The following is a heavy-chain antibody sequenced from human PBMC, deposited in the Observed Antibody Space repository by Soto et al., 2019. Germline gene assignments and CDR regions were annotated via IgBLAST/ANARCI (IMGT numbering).Heavy chain of an antibody. D-gene: IGHD6-6*01. CDR1: GGSISSGDYY. CDR2: IYYSGIT. Sequence: QVQLQESGPGLVKPSQTLSLTCTVSGGSISSGDYYWSWIRQPPGKGLEWIGYIYYSGITYYNTALKSRVTISVDTSKNQFSLKLSSVTAADPAVYYCARVGSSIATRPFDYWGQGTLVTVSS. CDR3: ARVGSSIATRPFDY. J-gene: IGHJ4*02. V-gene: IGHV4-30-4*01.